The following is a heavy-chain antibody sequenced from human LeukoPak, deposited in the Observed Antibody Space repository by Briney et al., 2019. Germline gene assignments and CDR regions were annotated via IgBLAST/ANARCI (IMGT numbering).Heavy chain of an antibody. D-gene: IGHD3-3*01. V-gene: IGHV1-69*01. CDR3: AGRLRDGIFGVVTKFDP. J-gene: IGHJ5*02. Sequence: ASVKVSCKASGGTFSSYAISWVRQAPGQGLEWMGGVIPIFGTANYSQKFQGRVTITSDESTSTAYMKLSSLRSEDTAVYYCAGRLRDGIFGVVTKFDPWGQGTLVTVSS. CDR1: GGTFSSYA. CDR2: VIPIFGTA.